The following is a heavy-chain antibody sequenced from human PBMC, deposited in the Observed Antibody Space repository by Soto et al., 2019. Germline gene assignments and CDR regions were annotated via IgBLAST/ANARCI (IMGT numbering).Heavy chain of an antibody. CDR3: AKQGYNWFDP. CDR1: GFTFSSYA. J-gene: IGHJ5*02. V-gene: IGHV3-23*01. CDR2: ISGSGGST. Sequence: GESLKISCAASGFTFSSYAMSWVRQAPRKGLEWVSAISGSGGSTYYADSVKGRFTISRDNSKNTLYLQMNSLRAEDTAVYYCAKQGYNWFDPWGQGTLVTVSS.